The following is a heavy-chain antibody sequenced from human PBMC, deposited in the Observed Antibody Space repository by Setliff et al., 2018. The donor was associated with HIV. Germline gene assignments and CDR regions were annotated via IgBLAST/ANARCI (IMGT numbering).Heavy chain of an antibody. CDR2: INPNSDNT. CDR3: ARIGRTPYYYYYMDV. V-gene: IGHV1-8*01. CDR1: GYAFNSYT. J-gene: IGHJ6*03. D-gene: IGHD2-15*01. Sequence: ASVKVSCKASGYAFNSYTLNWVRQAAGRGLEWMGWINPNSDNTAYAQKFQGRLTMTRNTSTGTVYVELSSLRSEDTAVYYCARIGRTPYYYYYMDVWGKGTTVTVSS.